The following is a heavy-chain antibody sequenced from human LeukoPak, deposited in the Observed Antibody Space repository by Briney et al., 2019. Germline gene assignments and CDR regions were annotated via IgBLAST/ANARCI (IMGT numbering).Heavy chain of an antibody. D-gene: IGHD3-10*01. CDR3: ATVAVIRGVTYFDY. CDR1: GGSLSSGDYY. CDR2: ISHSGST. Sequence: PSETLSLTCALSGGSLSSGDYYWGCIRQHPGKGLEWIGYISHSGSTYYNPSLKSRLSMSVDTSKNQFSLKLRSVTAADTDVYFCATVAVIRGVTYFDYWGQGTLVTVSS. J-gene: IGHJ4*02. V-gene: IGHV4-31*11.